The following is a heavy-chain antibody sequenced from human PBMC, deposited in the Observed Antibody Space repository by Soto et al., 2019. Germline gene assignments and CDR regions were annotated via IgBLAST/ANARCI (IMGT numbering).Heavy chain of an antibody. CDR3: AKDARLHNTAMAPFDY. CDR1: GFTFSSYA. Sequence: PGGSLRLSCAASGFTFSSYAMSWARQAPGKGLEWVSSISGSGGSTYYADSVKGRFTISRDNSKNTLYLQMNSLRAEDTAVYYCAKDARLHNTAMAPFDYWGQGTLVTVSS. V-gene: IGHV3-23*01. D-gene: IGHD5-18*01. CDR2: ISGSGGST. J-gene: IGHJ4*02.